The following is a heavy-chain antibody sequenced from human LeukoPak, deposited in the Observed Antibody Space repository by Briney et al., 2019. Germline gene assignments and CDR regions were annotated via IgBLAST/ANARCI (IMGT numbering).Heavy chain of an antibody. Sequence: SSETLSHTCAVSGYSISSGYYWGWIRQPPGKGLEWIGSIYHSGSTYYNPSLKSRVTISVDTSKNQFSLKLSSVTAADTAVYYCARHLTRYFWSGNDAFDIWGQGTMVTVSS. V-gene: IGHV4-38-2*01. CDR3: ARHLTRYFWSGNDAFDI. J-gene: IGHJ3*02. CDR1: GYSISSGYY. CDR2: IYHSGST. D-gene: IGHD3-3*01.